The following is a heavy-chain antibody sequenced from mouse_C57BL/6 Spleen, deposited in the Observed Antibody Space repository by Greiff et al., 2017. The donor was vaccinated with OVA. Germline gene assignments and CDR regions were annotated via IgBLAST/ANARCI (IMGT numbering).Heavy chain of an antibody. V-gene: IGHV1-26*01. J-gene: IGHJ1*03. CDR2: INPNNGGT. CDR3: ARFRGSSYGYFDV. D-gene: IGHD1-1*01. CDR1: GYTFTDYY. Sequence: EVQLQQSGPELVKPGASVKISCKASGYTFTDYYMNWVKQSHGKSLEWIGDINPNNGGTSYNQKFKGKATLTVDKSSSTAYMELRSLTSEDSAVYYCARFRGSSYGYFDVWGTGTTVTVSS.